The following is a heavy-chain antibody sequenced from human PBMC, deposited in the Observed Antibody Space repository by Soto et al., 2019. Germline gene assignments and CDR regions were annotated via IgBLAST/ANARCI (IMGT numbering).Heavy chain of an antibody. V-gene: IGHV3-23*01. CDR2: ISGSGGST. CDR1: GFTFSSYA. D-gene: IGHD3-3*01. J-gene: IGHJ2*01. CDR3: ASHVLRFLEWSEYWYFDL. Sequence: EVQLLESGGGLVQPGGSLRLSCAASGFTFSSYAMSWVRQAPGKGLEWVSAISGSGGSTYYADSVKGRFTISRDNSKNTLYLQMNSLRAEDTAVYYCASHVLRFLEWSEYWYFDLWGRGTLVTVSS.